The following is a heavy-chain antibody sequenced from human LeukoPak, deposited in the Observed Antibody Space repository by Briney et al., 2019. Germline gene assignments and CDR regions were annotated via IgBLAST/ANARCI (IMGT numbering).Heavy chain of an antibody. CDR1: GYSISSDYY. Sequence: SETLSLTCTVSGYSISSDYYWGWIRPPPGRGLEWIGTIYHSGSTYYNPSLKSRVTISVDTSRNQFSLKLSSVTAADTAVYYCARYDVWGSYRAFDYWGQGTLVTVSS. CDR3: ARYDVWGSYRAFDY. CDR2: IYHSGST. D-gene: IGHD3-16*02. J-gene: IGHJ4*02. V-gene: IGHV4-38-2*02.